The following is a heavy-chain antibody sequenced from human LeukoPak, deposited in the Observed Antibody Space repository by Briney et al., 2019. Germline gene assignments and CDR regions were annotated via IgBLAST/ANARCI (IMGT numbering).Heavy chain of an antibody. CDR2: ISGSGGST. Sequence: GGSLRLSCAASGFTFSSYAMSWVRQAPGKGLEWVSAISGSGGSTYYADSVKGRFTISRDNSKNTLYLQMNSLRAEDTAVYYCAKLKVRGVILYYFGYWGQGTLVTVSS. V-gene: IGHV3-23*01. CDR1: GFTFSSYA. D-gene: IGHD3-10*01. J-gene: IGHJ4*02. CDR3: AKLKVRGVILYYFGY.